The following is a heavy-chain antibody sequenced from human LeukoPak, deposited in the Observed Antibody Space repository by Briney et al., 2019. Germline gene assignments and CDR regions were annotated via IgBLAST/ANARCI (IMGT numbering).Heavy chain of an antibody. D-gene: IGHD2-2*02. CDR2: IIPIFGTA. CDR3: ARRPAAISPESYYFDY. CDR1: GGTFSSYT. Sequence: SVKVSCKASGGTFSSYTISWVRQAPGQGLEWMGGIIPIFGTANYAQKFQGRVTITTDESTSTAYMELSSLRSEDTAVYYCARRPAAISPESYYFDYWGQGTLVTVSS. V-gene: IGHV1-69*05. J-gene: IGHJ4*02.